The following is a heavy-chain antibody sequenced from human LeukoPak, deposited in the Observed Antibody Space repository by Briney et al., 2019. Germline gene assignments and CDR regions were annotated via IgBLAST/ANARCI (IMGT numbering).Heavy chain of an antibody. Sequence: ASVKVPCKASGYTFTGYYMHWVRQAPGQGLEWMGWINPNNGGTNYAQRFQGRVTMTRDTSISTAYMELSRLRSDDTAVYYCAASSGSGAFDIWGQGTMVTVSS. CDR3: AASSGSGAFDI. J-gene: IGHJ3*02. CDR2: INPNNGGT. D-gene: IGHD6-19*01. CDR1: GYTFTGYY. V-gene: IGHV1-2*02.